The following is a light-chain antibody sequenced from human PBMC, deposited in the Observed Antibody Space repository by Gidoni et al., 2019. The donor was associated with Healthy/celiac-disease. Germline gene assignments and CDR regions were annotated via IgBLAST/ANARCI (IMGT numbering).Light chain of an antibody. CDR2: KAS. CDR3: QQYNSYSRT. CDR1: QTICSR. Sequence: IQMTQSPSTLSASVGYRVTITCRASQTICSRLAWSQQKPGKAPKLLIYKASSLESGSPSRFSGSGSGTEFTLTISSLQPDDFATYYCQQYNSYSRTFGQGTKVEIK. J-gene: IGKJ1*01. V-gene: IGKV1-5*03.